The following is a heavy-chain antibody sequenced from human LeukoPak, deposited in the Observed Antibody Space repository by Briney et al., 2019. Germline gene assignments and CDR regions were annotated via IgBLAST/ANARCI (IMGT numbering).Heavy chain of an antibody. J-gene: IGHJ4*02. CDR2: IYYSKNT. D-gene: IGHD5-18*01. V-gene: IGHV4-39*01. CDR1: GGSISSSSAY. Sequence: TSETLSLTCTVSGGSISSSSAYWGWIRQPPGKGLEWIESIYYSKNTYYNPSLKSRVTISADTSKNQFSLTLGSVSATDTAVYYCVSPRGFSYGYFDYWGQGTLVTVSS. CDR3: VSPRGFSYGYFDY.